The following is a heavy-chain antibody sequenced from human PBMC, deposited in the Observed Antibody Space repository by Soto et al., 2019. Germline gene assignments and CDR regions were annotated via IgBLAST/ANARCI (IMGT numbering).Heavy chain of an antibody. V-gene: IGHV2-5*02. CDR1: GFSLTTRGVA. CDR2: IYWDDDE. CDR3: AHRPRGFSYYFDY. Sequence: QITLKESGPTLVKPTQTLTLTCTFSGFSLTTRGVAVGWIRQPPGKALEWLALIYWDDDEGYSPSLKSRLTITKKTTKNQVVLRMTNMDPVDTDTYYCAHRPRGFSYYFDYWGQGTLVTVYS. D-gene: IGHD3-10*01. J-gene: IGHJ4*02.